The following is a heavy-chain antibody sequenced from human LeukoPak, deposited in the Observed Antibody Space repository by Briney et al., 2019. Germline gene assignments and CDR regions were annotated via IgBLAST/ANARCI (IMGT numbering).Heavy chain of an antibody. V-gene: IGHV3-23*01. Sequence: GGSLRLSCAASGFTFSSYAMTWVRQAPGKGLEWVSAISGSGYNSYYADSVKGRFTISRDNSKNTLFLQMNSLRGEDTAIYYCAKWMVRRDFWSGAFDIWGQETMVTV. D-gene: IGHD3-3*01. CDR1: GFTFSSYA. CDR2: ISGSGYNS. J-gene: IGHJ3*02. CDR3: AKWMVRRDFWSGAFDI.